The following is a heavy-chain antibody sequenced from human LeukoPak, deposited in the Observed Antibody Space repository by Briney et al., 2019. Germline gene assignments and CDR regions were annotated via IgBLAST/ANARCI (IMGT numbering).Heavy chain of an antibody. V-gene: IGHV4-59*01. D-gene: IGHD4-17*01. CDR3: ARDPSRYGDYGGY. CDR1: GDSISIYY. Sequence: PSETLSLTCSVSGDSISIYYWSWIRQPPGKGLEWIGYIDHTGSTNYNPSLNSRVTISRDTAKNHFSLRLSTVTAADTAVYYCARDPSRYGDYGGYWGQGTLVTVSS. CDR2: IDHTGST. J-gene: IGHJ4*02.